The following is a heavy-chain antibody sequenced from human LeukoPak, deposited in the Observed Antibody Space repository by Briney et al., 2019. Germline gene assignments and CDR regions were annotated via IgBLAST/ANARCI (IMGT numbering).Heavy chain of an antibody. D-gene: IGHD2-15*01. CDR1: TFTFSNAW. Sequence: VGSLRLSCAASTFTFSNAWMSGVRQAPREGVGRVGRITSKSGGGTTDYAAPVKGRFTISRDDSKNTLYLQMDSLKTEDAAVYYCTTAPRGYCSSGSCSYAFDIWGQGTMVTVSS. CDR2: ITSKSGGGTT. V-gene: IGHV3-15*01. CDR3: TTAPRGYCSSGSCSYAFDI. J-gene: IGHJ3*02.